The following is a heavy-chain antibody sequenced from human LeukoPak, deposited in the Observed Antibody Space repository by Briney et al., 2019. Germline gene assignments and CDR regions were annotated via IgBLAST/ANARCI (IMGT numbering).Heavy chain of an antibody. V-gene: IGHV5-51*01. J-gene: IGHJ4*02. Sequence: GESLKISCKGSGYSFTNYWIGWVRQVPGKGLEWMGIIYPGDSDTRFSPSFQGQVTISADKSISTAYLQWSSLKASDTAMYFFARHVPEAGIVDYWGQGTLVTVS. CDR2: IYPGDSDT. CDR3: ARHVPEAGIVDY. D-gene: IGHD6-13*01. CDR1: GYSFTNYW.